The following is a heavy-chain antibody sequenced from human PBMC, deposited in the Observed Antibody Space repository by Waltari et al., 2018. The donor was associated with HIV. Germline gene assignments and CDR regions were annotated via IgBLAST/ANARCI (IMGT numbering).Heavy chain of an antibody. CDR3: AGIRSGYRPAFDY. V-gene: IGHV3-53*02. CDR1: GFSVSDNY. D-gene: IGHD3-22*01. J-gene: IGHJ4*02. CDR2: IYSGGNT. Sequence: EVQLVETGGGLIQPGGSLRLSCAASGFSVSDNYMSWVRQVPGKGRQWGSLIYSGGNTYYADSVKGRFTISRDHSKNTLYLQMNSLRAEDTAVYYCAGIRSGYRPAFDYWGQGTLVTVSS.